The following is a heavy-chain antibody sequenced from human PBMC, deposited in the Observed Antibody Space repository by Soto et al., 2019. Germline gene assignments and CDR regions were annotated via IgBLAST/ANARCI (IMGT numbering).Heavy chain of an antibody. CDR3: ARDNPEDKRLNEGPSLDY. D-gene: IGHD2-8*01. CDR2: INPSGGST. CDR1: GGTFSSYT. Sequence: ASVKVSCKASGGTFSSYTISWVRQAPGQGLEWMGIINPSGGSTSYAQKFQGRVTMTGDTSTSTVYMELSSLRSEDTAVYYCARDNPEDKRLNEGPSLDYWRPGTLVTVSS. J-gene: IGHJ4*02. V-gene: IGHV1-46*01.